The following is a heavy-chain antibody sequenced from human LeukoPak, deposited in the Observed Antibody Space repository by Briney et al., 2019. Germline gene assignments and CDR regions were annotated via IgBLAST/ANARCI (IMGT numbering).Heavy chain of an antibody. CDR3: ARDRHDSSGYYVGIPDY. V-gene: IGHV3-30-3*01. J-gene: IGHJ4*02. D-gene: IGHD3-22*01. Sequence: GGSLRLSCVASGFTFSRYDMHWVRQAPGKGLEWAAVTSYDGDNDIYADSVKGRFTISRDNSKNTLYLQMNSLRAEDTAVYYCARDRHDSSGYYVGIPDYWGQGTLVTVSS. CDR2: TSYDGDND. CDR1: GFTFSRYD.